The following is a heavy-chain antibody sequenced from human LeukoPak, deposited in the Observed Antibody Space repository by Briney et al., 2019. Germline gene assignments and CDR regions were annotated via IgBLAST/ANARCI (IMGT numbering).Heavy chain of an antibody. V-gene: IGHV3-48*03. Sequence: QPGGSLRLSCAASGFTFCSYDMKWVRQAPGKGLEWISYIGSSGSPIYYANSVKGRFTVSRDNAKNSLFLQMNSQRAEDTAVYFCARDALGGWPNDWGRGNLVTVSS. J-gene: IGHJ4*02. CDR1: GFTFCSYD. CDR2: IGSSGSPI. CDR3: ARDALGGWPND. D-gene: IGHD6-19*01.